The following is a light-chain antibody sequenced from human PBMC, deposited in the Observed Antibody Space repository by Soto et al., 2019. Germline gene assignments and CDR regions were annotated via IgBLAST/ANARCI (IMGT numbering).Light chain of an antibody. V-gene: IGKV1-39*01. CDR3: QQSHSSPLS. Sequence: IQMTQSPSSLPASVGDRVTITCRASQSISRNLNWYQQKPGKAPELLIYTASNLQSGVPSRFSGSGSGTDFALTIGSLQPEDSAVYYCQQSHSSPLSFGGGTKVDIK. CDR1: QSISRN. J-gene: IGKJ4*01. CDR2: TAS.